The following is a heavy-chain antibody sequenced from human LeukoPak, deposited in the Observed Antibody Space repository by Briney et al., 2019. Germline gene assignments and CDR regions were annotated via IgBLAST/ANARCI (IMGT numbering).Heavy chain of an antibody. D-gene: IGHD3-10*01. Sequence: SETLSLTCTVSGGSISSYYWSWIRQPPGKGLEWIGYIYYSGSTNYNPSLKSRVTISVDTSKNQFSLKLSSVTAADTAVYYCVRDDETEGRALDYWGQGTLVTVSS. CDR2: IYYSGST. CDR1: GGSISSYY. V-gene: IGHV4-59*01. J-gene: IGHJ4*02. CDR3: VRDDETEGRALDY.